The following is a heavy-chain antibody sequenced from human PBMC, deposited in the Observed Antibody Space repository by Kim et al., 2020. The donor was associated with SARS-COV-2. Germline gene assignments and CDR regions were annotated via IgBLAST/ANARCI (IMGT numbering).Heavy chain of an antibody. Sequence: GGSLRLSCAASGFTFSSYGMHWVRQAPGKGLEWVAVISYDGSNKYYADSVKGRFTISRDNSKNTLYLQMNSLRAEDTAVYYCAKGRLRAPSGSYYEDAFDIWGHGTMVTVSS. V-gene: IGHV3-30*18. CDR3: AKGRLRAPSGSYYEDAFDI. D-gene: IGHD1-26*01. CDR2: ISYDGSNK. CDR1: GFTFSSYG. J-gene: IGHJ3*02.